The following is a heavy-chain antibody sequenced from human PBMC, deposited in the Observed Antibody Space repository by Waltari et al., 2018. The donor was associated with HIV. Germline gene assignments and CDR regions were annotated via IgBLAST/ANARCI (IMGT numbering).Heavy chain of an antibody. D-gene: IGHD3-22*01. CDR1: GIRFVYSYG. CDR3: ATDRRQGFYFDNNGERPFAS. Sequence: QVQLVEAGGGVVQPGRSLRLSCAASGIRFVYSYGMHGVRQAPGKGLEWVATISYDATTLNYAHSVKGRFTISRDNSKKILYLQMNSLRGEDTAVYYCATDRRQGFYFDNNGERPFASWGQGTLVTVSS. CDR2: ISYDATTL. J-gene: IGHJ4*02. V-gene: IGHV3-30*03.